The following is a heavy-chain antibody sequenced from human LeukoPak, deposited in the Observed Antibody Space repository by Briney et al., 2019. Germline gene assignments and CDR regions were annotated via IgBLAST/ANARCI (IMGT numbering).Heavy chain of an antibody. D-gene: IGHD2-15*01. V-gene: IGHV5-51*01. J-gene: IGHJ5*02. CDR3: ARLACSGGSCYSSRINWFDP. Sequence: GESLKISCKGSGYTFTNYWIGWVRQMPGKGLEWMGIIYPGDSDTRYSPSFQGQVTISADKSISTAYLQWSSLKASDTAMYYCARLACSGGSCYSSRINWFDPWGQGTLVTVSS. CDR2: IYPGDSDT. CDR1: GYTFTNYW.